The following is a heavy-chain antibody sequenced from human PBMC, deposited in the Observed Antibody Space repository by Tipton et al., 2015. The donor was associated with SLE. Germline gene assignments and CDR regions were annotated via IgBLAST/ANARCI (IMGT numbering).Heavy chain of an antibody. V-gene: IGHV4-59*08. CDR2: IYYSGST. J-gene: IGHJ4*02. D-gene: IGHD5-24*01. CDR1: GGSISSYY. Sequence: TLSLTCTVSGGSISSYYWSWIRQPPGKGLEWIGYIYYSGSTNYNPSLKSRVTMSVDTSKNQFSLKLSSVTAADTAVYYCARLGWLQPYYFDYWGQGTLVTVSS. CDR3: ARLGWLQPYYFDY.